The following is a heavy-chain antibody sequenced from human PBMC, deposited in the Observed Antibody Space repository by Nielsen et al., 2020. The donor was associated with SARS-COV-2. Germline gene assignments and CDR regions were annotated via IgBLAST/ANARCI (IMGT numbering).Heavy chain of an antibody. Sequence: GESLKISCAASGFTFSSYWMHWVRQAPGRGLEWVSGINWNGGSTGYADSVKGRFTISRDNAKNSLYLQMNSLRAEDTALYHCARLPDSSGYFYGMDVWGQGTTVTVSS. V-gene: IGHV3-20*01. CDR3: ARLPDSSGYFYGMDV. J-gene: IGHJ6*02. CDR2: INWNGGST. D-gene: IGHD3-22*01. CDR1: GFTFSSYW.